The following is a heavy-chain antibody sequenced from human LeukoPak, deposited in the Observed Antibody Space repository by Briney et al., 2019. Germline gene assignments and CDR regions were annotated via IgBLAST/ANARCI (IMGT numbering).Heavy chain of an antibody. CDR3: AKVGQWLVLTDDAFDI. Sequence: PSGTLSLTCTVSGGSISSYYWSWIRQPAGKGLEWIGRIYTSGSTNYNPSLKSRVTMSVDTSKNQFSLKLSSVTAADTAVYYCAKVGQWLVLTDDAFDIWGQGTMVTVSS. D-gene: IGHD6-19*01. CDR1: GGSISSYY. J-gene: IGHJ3*02. CDR2: IYTSGST. V-gene: IGHV4-4*07.